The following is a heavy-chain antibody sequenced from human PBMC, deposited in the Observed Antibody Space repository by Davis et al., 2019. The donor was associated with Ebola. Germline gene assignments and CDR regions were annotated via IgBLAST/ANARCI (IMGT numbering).Heavy chain of an antibody. Sequence: ESLKISCAASGFTFSNAWMSWVRQPPGKGLEWIGEINHSGSTNYNPSLKSRVTISVDTSKNQFSLKLSSVTAADTAVYYCARVRRGGDYFDYWGQGTLVTVSS. V-gene: IGHV4-34*01. CDR2: INHSGST. CDR3: ARVRRGGDYFDY. J-gene: IGHJ4*02. CDR1: GFTFSNAW. D-gene: IGHD2-21*01.